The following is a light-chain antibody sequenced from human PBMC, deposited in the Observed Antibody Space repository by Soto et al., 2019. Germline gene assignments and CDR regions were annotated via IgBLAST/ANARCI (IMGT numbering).Light chain of an antibody. CDR1: QSVSSN. Sequence: EILMTQSPATVSVSPGERATLSCRASQSVSSNLAWYQQKPGQAPSLLIYGAFTRATGIPARFSGSGSGTDFTLTISRLEPEDFAVYYCQQYGSSPRTFGQGTKVDIK. CDR3: QQYGSSPRT. V-gene: IGKV3-15*01. J-gene: IGKJ1*01. CDR2: GAF.